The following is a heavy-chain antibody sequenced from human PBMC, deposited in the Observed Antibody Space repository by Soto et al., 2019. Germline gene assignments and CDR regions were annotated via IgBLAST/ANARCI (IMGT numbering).Heavy chain of an antibody. Sequence: SETLSLTCTVSGGSITGYYWSWIRQPPGKGLEFIGYIYHSGATEYTTSLKSRVTISVDKSENQFSLQMRSVSAAETAMYFCARLGLTGPPVQYHHYGLDVWGQGATVTVSS. CDR2: IYHSGAT. CDR1: GGSITGYY. D-gene: IGHD3-9*01. J-gene: IGHJ6*02. V-gene: IGHV4-59*03. CDR3: ARLGLTGPPVQYHHYGLDV.